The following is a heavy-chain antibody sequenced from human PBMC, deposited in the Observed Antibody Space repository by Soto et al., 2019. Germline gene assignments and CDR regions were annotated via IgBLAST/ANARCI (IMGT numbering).Heavy chain of an antibody. V-gene: IGHV3-49*04. D-gene: IGHD2-2*01. Sequence: GGSLRLSCKGSGFTFRDYAISWVRQAPGKGLQWVGFMRAKAFGGTTEYATFVEGRFTISRDDSKSVAYLQMNSLETEDTAVYYCTREGAYTSPPYYYFYAMDVWGQGTRVTVSS. CDR3: TREGAYTSPPYYYFYAMDV. J-gene: IGHJ6*01. CDR2: MRAKAFGGTT. CDR1: GFTFRDYA.